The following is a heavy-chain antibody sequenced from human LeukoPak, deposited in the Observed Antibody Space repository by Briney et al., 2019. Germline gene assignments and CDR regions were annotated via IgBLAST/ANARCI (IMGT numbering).Heavy chain of an antibody. J-gene: IGHJ5*02. Sequence: ASVKVSCKASGYTFTSYGISWVRQAPGQGLEWMGWISAYNGNTNYAQKLQGRVAMTTDTSTSTAYMELRSLRSDDTAVYYCARLSSSWGDNWFDPWGQGTLVTVSP. V-gene: IGHV1-18*01. CDR1: GYTFTSYG. CDR2: ISAYNGNT. CDR3: ARLSSSWGDNWFDP. D-gene: IGHD6-13*01.